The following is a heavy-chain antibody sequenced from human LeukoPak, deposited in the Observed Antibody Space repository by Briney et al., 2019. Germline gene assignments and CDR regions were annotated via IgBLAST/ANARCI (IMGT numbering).Heavy chain of an antibody. CDR1: GFTFSSYG. J-gene: IGHJ6*04. V-gene: IGHV3-33*01. CDR3: ARSVGTMVRGGRLYYYYGMDV. D-gene: IGHD3-10*01. Sequence: GGSLRLSCAASGFTFSSYGMHWVRQAPGKGLEWVAVIWYDGSNKYYADSVKGRFTISRDNSKNTLYLQMNSLRAEDTAVYYCARSVGTMVRGGRLYYYYGMDVWGKGTTVTVSS. CDR2: IWYDGSNK.